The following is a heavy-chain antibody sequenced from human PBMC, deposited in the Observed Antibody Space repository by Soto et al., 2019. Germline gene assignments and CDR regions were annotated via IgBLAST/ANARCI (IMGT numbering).Heavy chain of an antibody. CDR3: ERDSGYGSGTSAIHYLDY. CDR1: GFTFGSYW. J-gene: IGHJ4*01. V-gene: IGHV3-7*01. D-gene: IGHD3-10*01. CDR2: MKWDASEK. Sequence: EVQLEESGGGLVQPGGSLRLSCAASGFTFGSYWMSWVRQAPGKGLEWLATMKWDASEKTYVDSVKGRFTMYRDNAKNSPYLQMASRRAEETGVYSCERDSGYGSGTSAIHYLDYWGHGTLVTVSS.